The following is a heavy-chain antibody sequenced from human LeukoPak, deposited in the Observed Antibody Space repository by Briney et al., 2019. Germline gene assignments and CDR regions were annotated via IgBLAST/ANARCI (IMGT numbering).Heavy chain of an antibody. Sequence: SETLSLTCAVSGYSISSGYYWGWIRQPPGKGLEWIGSIYHSGSTYYNPTLKSRVTISVDTSKSQFSLKLSSVTAADTAVYYCARGGFGIAVAGRDYWGQVTLVTVSS. CDR2: IYHSGST. J-gene: IGHJ4*02. D-gene: IGHD6-19*01. CDR3: ARGGFGIAVAGRDY. CDR1: GYSISSGYY. V-gene: IGHV4-38-2*01.